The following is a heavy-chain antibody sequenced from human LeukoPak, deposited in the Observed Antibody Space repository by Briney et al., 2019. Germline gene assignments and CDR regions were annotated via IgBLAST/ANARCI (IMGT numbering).Heavy chain of an antibody. CDR2: ITATGLHI. CDR1: GVTFSDYS. CDR3: ARDLWNSGYEGKRY. J-gene: IGHJ4*02. D-gene: IGHD5-12*01. V-gene: IGHV3-21*01. Sequence: KPGGSLRLSCAASGVTFSDYSVNWVRQAPGQGLEWVSAITATGLHIYYADSVKGRFTISRDNAKNSLYLQMNSLRAEDTAVYYCARDLWNSGYEGKRYWGQGTLVTVSS.